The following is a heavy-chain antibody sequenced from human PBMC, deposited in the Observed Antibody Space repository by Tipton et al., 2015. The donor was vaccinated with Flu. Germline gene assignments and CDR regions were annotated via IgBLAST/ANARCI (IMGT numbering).Heavy chain of an antibody. Sequence: GSLRLSCAASGFTFSSYAMSWVRQAPGKGLEWVSAISGSGGSTYYADSVKGRFTISRDNSKNTLYLQMNSLRAEDTAVYYCAKVVHIVVVIAIHAGWFDPWGQGTLVTVSS. CDR1: GFTFSSYA. CDR2: ISGSGGST. J-gene: IGHJ5*02. V-gene: IGHV3-23*01. CDR3: AKVVHIVVVIAIHAGWFDP. D-gene: IGHD2-21*01.